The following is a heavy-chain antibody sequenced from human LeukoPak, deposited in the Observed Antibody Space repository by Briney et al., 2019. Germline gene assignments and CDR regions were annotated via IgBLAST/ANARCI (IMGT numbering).Heavy chain of an antibody. CDR1: GGTFSSYA. CDR2: IIPIFGTA. J-gene: IGHJ5*02. V-gene: IGHV1-69*05. Sequence: PVKVSCKASGGTFSSYAISWVRQAPGQGLEWMGGIIPIFGTANYAQKFQGRVTITTDESTSTAYMELSSLRSEDTAVYYCAREGGYYGSGSYNWFDPWGQGTLVTVSS. CDR3: AREGGYYGSGSYNWFDP. D-gene: IGHD3-10*01.